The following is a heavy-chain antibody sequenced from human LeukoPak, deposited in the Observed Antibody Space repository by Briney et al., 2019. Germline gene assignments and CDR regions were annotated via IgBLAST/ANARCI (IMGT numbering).Heavy chain of an antibody. Sequence: PSETLSLTCTVSGGSISSSSYYWGWIRQPPGKGLEWIGSIYYSGSTYYNPSLKSRVTISVDTSKNQFSLKLSSVTAADTAVYYCARSMVRGVIMTYWFDPWGQGTLVTVSS. D-gene: IGHD3-10*01. CDR3: ARSMVRGVIMTYWFDP. J-gene: IGHJ5*02. CDR2: IYYSGST. CDR1: GGSISSSSYY. V-gene: IGHV4-39*07.